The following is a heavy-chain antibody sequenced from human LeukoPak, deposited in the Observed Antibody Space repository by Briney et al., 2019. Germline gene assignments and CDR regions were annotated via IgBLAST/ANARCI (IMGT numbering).Heavy chain of an antibody. CDR2: ISHSGST. J-gene: IGHJ4*02. D-gene: IGHD6-13*01. Sequence: SETLSLTCAVYGGSFSGYYWSWIRQPPGKGLEWIGEISHSGSTNYNPSLKSRVTISVDTSKNQFSLKLSSVTAADTAVYYCARWVVRSSSFYYFDYWGQGTLVTVSS. CDR1: GGSFSGYY. CDR3: ARWVVRSSSFYYFDY. V-gene: IGHV4-34*01.